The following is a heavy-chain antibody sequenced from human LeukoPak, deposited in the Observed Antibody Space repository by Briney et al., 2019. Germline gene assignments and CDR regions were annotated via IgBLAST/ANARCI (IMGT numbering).Heavy chain of an antibody. CDR1: GGTFSSYA. J-gene: IGHJ4*02. V-gene: IGHV1-69*13. CDR2: IIPIFGTA. D-gene: IGHD6-19*01. Sequence: SVKVSCKASGGTFSSYAISWVRQAPGQGLEWMGGIIPIFGTANYAQKFQGRVTITADESTSTAYMELSSLRSEDTAVYYCAREFSSGWSTSQKYYFDYWGQGTLVTVSS. CDR3: AREFSSGWSTSQKYYFDY.